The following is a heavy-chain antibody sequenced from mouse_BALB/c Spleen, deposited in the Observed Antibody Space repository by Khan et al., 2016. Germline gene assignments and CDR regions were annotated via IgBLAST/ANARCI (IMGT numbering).Heavy chain of an antibody. Sequence: QVQLQQSGTELPRPGASVTLSCKASGYTFTDYYLHWVMQRTGQGLEWLGEIFPGSGSTYYNEKFKGKASLTADTSSSPAYMQLSSLTSEDSAVYFGARSYYGYFAMDYWGHGTSVTVSS. D-gene: IGHD1-2*01. V-gene: IGHV1-77*01. J-gene: IGHJ4*01. CDR3: ARSYYGYFAMDY. CDR2: IFPGSGST. CDR1: GYTFTDYY.